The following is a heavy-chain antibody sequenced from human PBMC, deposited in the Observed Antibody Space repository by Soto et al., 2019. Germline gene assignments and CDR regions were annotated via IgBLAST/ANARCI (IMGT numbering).Heavy chain of an antibody. CDR1: GFTFSSYA. CDR3: AKDLLGIATTRGAFDI. CDR2: ISGSGGST. V-gene: IGHV3-23*01. D-gene: IGHD6-13*01. Sequence: EVQLLESGGGLVQPGGSLRLSCAASGFTFSSYAMSWVRQAPGKGLEWVSAISGSGGSTYYADSVKGRFTISRDNSKNTLYLQMNSLRAEDTAVYYCAKDLLGIATTRGAFDIWGRGTMVTVSS. J-gene: IGHJ3*02.